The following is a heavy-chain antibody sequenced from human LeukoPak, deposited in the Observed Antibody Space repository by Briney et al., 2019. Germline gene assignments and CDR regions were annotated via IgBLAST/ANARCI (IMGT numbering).Heavy chain of an antibody. CDR1: GHTFTNYY. V-gene: IGHV1-2*02. D-gene: IGHD3-22*01. CDR3: ARAPPAYYSGDDYFVP. Sequence: GASVKVSCKASGHTFTNYYFHWVRQAPGQGLEWLGWINPTTSGTNYAQKFQGRVTMTRDTSISSTVYMELSRLRSDDTAVYYCARAPPAYYSGDDYFVPWGQGTLVTVSS. CDR2: INPTTSGT. J-gene: IGHJ5*02.